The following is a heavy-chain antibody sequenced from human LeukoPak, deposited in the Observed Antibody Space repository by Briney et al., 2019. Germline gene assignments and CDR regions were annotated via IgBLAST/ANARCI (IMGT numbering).Heavy chain of an antibody. CDR2: INHSGST. CDR3: ARVGTYYDFWSGNYYYYYMDV. CDR1: GGSFSGYY. V-gene: IGHV4-34*01. D-gene: IGHD3-3*01. Sequence: PSETLSLTCAVYGGSFSGYYWSWIRQPPGKGLEWIGEINHSGSTNYNPSLKSRVTLSVDTSKNQFSLKLSSVTAADTAVYYCARVGTYYDFWSGNYYYYYMDVWGKGTTVTVSS. J-gene: IGHJ6*03.